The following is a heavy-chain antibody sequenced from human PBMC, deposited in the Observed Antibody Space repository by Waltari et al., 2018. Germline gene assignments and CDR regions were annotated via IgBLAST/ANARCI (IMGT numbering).Heavy chain of an antibody. Sequence: EVQLVQSGAEVKKPGESLKISCKGSGYSFTSYWIGWVRQMPGKGLEWMGIIYPGDSDTRYSPSCQGQVTISADKSISTAYLQWSSLKASDTAMYYCARHLRGYSYGYDPDYWGQGTLVTVSS. CDR3: ARHLRGYSYGYDPDY. J-gene: IGHJ4*02. D-gene: IGHD5-18*01. CDR1: GYSFTSYW. CDR2: IYPGDSDT. V-gene: IGHV5-51*01.